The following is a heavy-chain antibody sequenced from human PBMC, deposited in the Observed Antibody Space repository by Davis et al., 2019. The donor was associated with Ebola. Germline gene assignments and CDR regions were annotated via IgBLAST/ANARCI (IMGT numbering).Heavy chain of an antibody. Sequence: GESLKISCAASGFTFSSYAMSWVRQAPGKGLEWVSAISGSGGSTYYADSVKGRFTISRDNAKNSLYLQMNSLRDEDTAVYYCARDSPSTESFWGQGTLVTVSS. D-gene: IGHD3-3*01. CDR3: ARDSPSTESF. J-gene: IGHJ4*02. CDR2: ISGSGGST. CDR1: GFTFSSYA. V-gene: IGHV3-23*01.